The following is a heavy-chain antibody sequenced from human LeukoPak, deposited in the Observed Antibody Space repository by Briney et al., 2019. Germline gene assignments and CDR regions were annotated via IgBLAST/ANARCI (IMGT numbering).Heavy chain of an antibody. J-gene: IGHJ6*03. Sequence: GGSLRLSCAASGFSFSSYWMTWVRQAPGKGLEWVANIKQDGSEKYYVDSVKGRFTISRDNAKNSLYLQMNSLRAEDTAVYYCARYSSSWYAYYMDVWGKGTTVTVSS. V-gene: IGHV3-7*01. D-gene: IGHD6-13*01. CDR1: GFSFSSYW. CDR2: IKQDGSEK. CDR3: ARYSSSWYAYYMDV.